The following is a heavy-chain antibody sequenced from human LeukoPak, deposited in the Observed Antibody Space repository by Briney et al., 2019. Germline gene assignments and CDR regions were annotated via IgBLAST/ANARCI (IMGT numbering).Heavy chain of an antibody. D-gene: IGHD1-14*01. CDR2: IYYSGST. Sequence: SETLSLTCAVSGGSIGSGGYYWSWIRQHPGKGLEWIGYIYYSGSTYYNPSLKSRVTISVDTSKNQFSLKLSSVTAADTAVYYCARLTTGLFDYWGQGTLVTVSS. CDR3: ARLTTGLFDY. V-gene: IGHV4-31*11. CDR1: GGSIGSGGYY. J-gene: IGHJ4*02.